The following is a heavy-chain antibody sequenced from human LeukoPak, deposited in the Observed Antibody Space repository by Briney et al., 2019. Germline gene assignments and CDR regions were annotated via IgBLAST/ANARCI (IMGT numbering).Heavy chain of an antibody. CDR3: ARRALLVASSYWYFDL. Sequence: GGTLRLTCAASGVTFSSYDMSWVRQAPGKGLEWIAGISGSGGGTFYADSVEGRFTISRHNSQNTLSLQLNSLRPEDTAVYSCARRALLVASSYWYFDLWGRGTLVTVSS. CDR1: GVTFSSYD. V-gene: IGHV3-23*01. CDR2: ISGSGGGT. J-gene: IGHJ2*01. D-gene: IGHD2-21*01.